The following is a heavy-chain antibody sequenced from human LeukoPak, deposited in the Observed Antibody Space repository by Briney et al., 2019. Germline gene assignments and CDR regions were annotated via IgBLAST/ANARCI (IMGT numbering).Heavy chain of an antibody. Sequence: GGSLRLSCAASGFTFSSYGMHWVRQAPGKGLAWVAFIRYDGSDKYYADSVEGRFTISRDNSKNTLYLQMNSLRAEDTAVYYCVKDLTVTTRFYFDYWGQGSLVTVSS. D-gene: IGHD4-17*01. J-gene: IGHJ4*02. CDR2: IRYDGSDK. V-gene: IGHV3-30*02. CDR3: VKDLTVTTRFYFDY. CDR1: GFTFSSYG.